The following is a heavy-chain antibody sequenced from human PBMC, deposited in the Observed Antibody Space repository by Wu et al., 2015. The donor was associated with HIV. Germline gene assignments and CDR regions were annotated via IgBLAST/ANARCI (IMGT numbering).Heavy chain of an antibody. J-gene: IGHJ1*01. CDR3: ASSPRDRWSSGLPY. CDR1: GNSLNKLS. V-gene: IGHV1-24*01. D-gene: IGHD5-24*01. Sequence: HVQLFQSGAVMRKPGASVKVSCKVLGNSLNKLSMNWVRQAPGRGLEWMGGFDPEDGKILYAQKFQGRVVMTEDTLTNTAYLVFNTLTSDDTATFYCASSPRDRWSSGLPYWGQGTPVIVAS. CDR2: FDPEDGKI.